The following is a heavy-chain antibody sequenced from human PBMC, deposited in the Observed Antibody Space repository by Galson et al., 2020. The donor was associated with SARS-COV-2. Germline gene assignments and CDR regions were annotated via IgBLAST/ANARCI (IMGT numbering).Heavy chain of an antibody. CDR3: ALGYYYDSSGYFYGSYHYGMDV. Sequence: ASVKVSCKASGYTFTSYYMHWVRQAPGQGLEWMGIINPSGGSTSYAQKFQGRVTMTRDTSTSTVYMELSSLRSEDTAVYYCALGYYYDSSGYFYGSYHYGMDVWGQGTTVTVSS. D-gene: IGHD3-22*01. CDR1: GYTFTSYY. V-gene: IGHV1-46*01. J-gene: IGHJ6*02. CDR2: INPSGGST.